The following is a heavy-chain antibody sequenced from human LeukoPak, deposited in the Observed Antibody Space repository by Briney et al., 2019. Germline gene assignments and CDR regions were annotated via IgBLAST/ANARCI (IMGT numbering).Heavy chain of an antibody. CDR2: ISGSGGST. CDR3: AKDPEGVLLWFGDAFDI. CDR1: GFTFDDYA. J-gene: IGHJ3*02. Sequence: TGGSLRLSCAASGFTFDDYAMPWVRQAPGKGLEWVSAISGSGGSTYYADSVKGRFTISRDNSKNTLYLQMNSLRAEDTAVYYCAKDPEGVLLWFGDAFDIWGQGTMVTVSS. V-gene: IGHV3-23*01. D-gene: IGHD3-10*01.